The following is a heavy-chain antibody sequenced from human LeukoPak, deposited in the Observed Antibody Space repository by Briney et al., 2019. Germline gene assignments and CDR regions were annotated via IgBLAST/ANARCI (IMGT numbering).Heavy chain of an antibody. CDR1: GGSIKSNNW. CDR2: IYHSGST. D-gene: IGHD3-22*01. CDR3: ASPRSEGYYDSSGYLGYFDY. Sequence: PSETLSLTCDVSGGSIKSNNWWSWVRQPPGKGLEWIGEIYHSGSTNYNPSLESRVTVSVDKSKNQFSLDLSSVTAADTAVYYCASPRSEGYYDSSGYLGYFDYWGQGTLVTVSS. J-gene: IGHJ4*02. V-gene: IGHV4-4*02.